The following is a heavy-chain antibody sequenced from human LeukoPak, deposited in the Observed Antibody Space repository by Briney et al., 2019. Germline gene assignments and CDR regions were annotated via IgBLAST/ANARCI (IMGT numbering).Heavy chain of an antibody. D-gene: IGHD5-18*01. V-gene: IGHV1-46*02. CDR2: INPSGDST. Sequence: ASVMVSCKASGYLFKYNYIHWVRQAPGQGLEWMGMINPSGDSTTYAQQFQGRLTMSSDTSTRTVYVELSSLRSEDTAVYFCARDRMDTAMGSYLDNWGQGTLVTISS. CDR3: ARDRMDTAMGSYLDN. J-gene: IGHJ4*02. CDR1: GYLFKYNY.